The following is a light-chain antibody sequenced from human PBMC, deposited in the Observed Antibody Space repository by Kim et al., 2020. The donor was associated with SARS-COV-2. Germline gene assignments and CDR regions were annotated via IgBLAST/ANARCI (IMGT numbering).Light chain of an antibody. V-gene: IGLV7-43*01. CDR3: LLYYGGAVV. CDR2: STS. CDR1: TGAVTSGYY. J-gene: IGLJ2*01. Sequence: PGGTVTLNCASNTGAVTSGYYPNGFQQKPGQAPRPLIYSTSNKHSWTRARFSGSLLGGKAALTLSGVQPEDEAEYYCLLYYGGAVVFGGGTQLTVL.